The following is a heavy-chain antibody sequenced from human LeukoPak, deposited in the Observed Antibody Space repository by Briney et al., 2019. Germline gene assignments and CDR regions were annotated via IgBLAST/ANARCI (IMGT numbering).Heavy chain of an antibody. CDR1: GGSISSGSYY. CDR3: ARDIISRLNNGWGNYFDY. V-gene: IGHV4-61*02. J-gene: IGHJ4*02. D-gene: IGHD6-19*01. Sequence: SETLSLTCTVSGGSISSGSYYWSWIRQPAGTGLEWIGRIYFKGRTDYNPSLKSRVTMSADPSKNQFSLRLSSVTAADTAVYYCARDIISRLNNGWGNYFDYGGQGTLVTVSS. CDR2: IYFKGRT.